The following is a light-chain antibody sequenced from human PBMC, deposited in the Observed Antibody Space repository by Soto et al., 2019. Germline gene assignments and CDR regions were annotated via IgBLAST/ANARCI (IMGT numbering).Light chain of an antibody. CDR2: GAS. V-gene: IGKV3-15*01. Sequence: EIVMAQSPATRSVSPGERATLSCRASQSVSSNLAWYQQEPGQAPRLLIYGASTRATGIPARFSGSGSGTEFTLNISSLQSEDFAVYYCQQYNNWPVTFGPGTKVDIK. CDR1: QSVSSN. CDR3: QQYNNWPVT. J-gene: IGKJ3*01.